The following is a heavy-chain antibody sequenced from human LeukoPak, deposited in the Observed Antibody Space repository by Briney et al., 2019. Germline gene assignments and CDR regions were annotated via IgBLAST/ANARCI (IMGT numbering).Heavy chain of an antibody. CDR2: TYYRSKWYN. V-gene: IGHV6-1*01. CDR1: GDSVSSNSAA. Sequence: SQTLSLTCAISGDSVSSNSAAWNWIRQSPSRGLEWLGRTYYRSKWYNDYAVSVKSRITINPDTSKNQFSLKLRSVTAADTAVYYCARHERDVSLDHAFDIWGQGTMVTVSS. J-gene: IGHJ3*02. CDR3: ARHERDVSLDHAFDI. D-gene: IGHD5-24*01.